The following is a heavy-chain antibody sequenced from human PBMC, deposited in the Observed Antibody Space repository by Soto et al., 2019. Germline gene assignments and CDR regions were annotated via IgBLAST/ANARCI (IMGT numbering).Heavy chain of an antibody. J-gene: IGHJ4*02. D-gene: IGHD5-12*01. CDR3: VSSRGYSGPVDS. CDR2: ISSSSSYI. Sequence: EVQLVESGGGLVKPGGSLRLSCAASGFIFIDYSMNWVRQAPGKGLEWVSFISSSSSYIYYADSVKGRFTISRDNAKNSVDLQMNSLRAEDTAVYYCVSSRGYSGPVDSWGQGTLVTVSS. V-gene: IGHV3-21*01. CDR1: GFIFIDYS.